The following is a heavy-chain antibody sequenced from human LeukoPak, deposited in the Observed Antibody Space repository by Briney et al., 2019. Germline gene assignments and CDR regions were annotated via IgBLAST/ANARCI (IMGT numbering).Heavy chain of an antibody. V-gene: IGHV4-38-2*02. Sequence: SETLSLTCTVSGYSISSGYYWDWIRQRPGEGLEWIGSIYHSGSTYYNPSLKSRVTISVDTSKNQFSLKLSSVTAADTAVYYCARRDYGDYVGAFDIWGQGTMVTVSS. CDR2: IYHSGST. J-gene: IGHJ3*02. CDR1: GYSISSGYY. CDR3: ARRDYGDYVGAFDI. D-gene: IGHD4-17*01.